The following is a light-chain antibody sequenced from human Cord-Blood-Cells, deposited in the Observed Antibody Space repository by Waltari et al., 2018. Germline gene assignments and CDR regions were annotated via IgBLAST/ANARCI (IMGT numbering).Light chain of an antibody. CDR3: SSYTSSSTLV. J-gene: IGLJ3*02. CDR2: DVS. Sequence: QSALPQPPAVSGSPGQPITISCTGTSSDVGGYNYVSWYQHHPGKAPKLMIYDVSNRPSGVSNRFSGSKSGNAASLTISGLQAEDEADYYCSSYTSSSTLVFGGGTNLTVL. V-gene: IGLV2-14*03. CDR1: SSDVGGYNY.